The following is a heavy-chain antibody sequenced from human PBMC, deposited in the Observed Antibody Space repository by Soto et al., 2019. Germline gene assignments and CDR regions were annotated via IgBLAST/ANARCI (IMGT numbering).Heavy chain of an antibody. CDR3: AREVKGVTSFDY. Sequence: QVRLIQSGPEMMQPGASVRVSCTASGFTALSYAFHWVRQAPGQGPEWLGWLNGGVDGTSYSQRLQGRVTISRDKSTNTVYLEVKSLTSEDTAVYYCAREVKGVTSFDYWGQGTLVTVSS. D-gene: IGHD3-10*01. J-gene: IGHJ4*02. CDR2: LNGGVDGT. CDR1: GFTALSYA. V-gene: IGHV1-3*01.